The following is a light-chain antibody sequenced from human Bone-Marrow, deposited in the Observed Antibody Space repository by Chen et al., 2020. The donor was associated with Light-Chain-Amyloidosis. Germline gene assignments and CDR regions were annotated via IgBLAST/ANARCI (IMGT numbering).Light chain of an antibody. V-gene: IGKV3-20*01. Sequence: EIVLTQSPGTLSLSPGEGANLPCRASQTISSNYLTWYQQNFGQAPRLLIYGSSSRATGIPDRYTGSESGTDFTLAINRLEPEDFAMYYCQQYGTSPLTFGGGTKVEIK. CDR2: GSS. CDR1: QTISSNY. J-gene: IGKJ4*01. CDR3: QQYGTSPLT.